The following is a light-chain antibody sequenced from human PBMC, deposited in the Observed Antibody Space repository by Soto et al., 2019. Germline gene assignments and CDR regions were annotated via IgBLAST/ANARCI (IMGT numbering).Light chain of an antibody. CDR2: GAS. CDR3: QQYGSSSWT. J-gene: IGKJ1*01. CDR1: QSVSSTY. V-gene: IGKV3-20*01. Sequence: EVVLTQSPGTLSLSPGERATLSCRASQSVSSTYLAWYQQKPGQAPRLLIYGASSRATGIPDRFSGSGSGTGFTLTISRLESEDFAVYYCQQYGSSSWTFGQGTKVDIK.